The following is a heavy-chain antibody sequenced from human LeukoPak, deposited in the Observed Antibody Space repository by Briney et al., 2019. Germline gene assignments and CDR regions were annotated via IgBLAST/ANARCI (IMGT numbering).Heavy chain of an antibody. D-gene: IGHD6-25*01. CDR1: GDSISSGSYY. CDR3: ARDGSGWLNYFDY. J-gene: IGHJ4*02. Sequence: PSQTLSLTCTVSGDSISSGSYYWRWIRQPAGKGLEWIGRIYTSGSTNYNPSLKSRVTISVDTSKNQFSLKLSSVTAADTAVYYCARDGSGWLNYFDYWGQGTLVTVSS. CDR2: IYTSGST. V-gene: IGHV4-61*02.